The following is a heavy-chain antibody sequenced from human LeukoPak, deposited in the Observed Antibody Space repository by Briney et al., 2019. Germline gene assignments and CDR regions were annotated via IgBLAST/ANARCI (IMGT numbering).Heavy chain of an antibody. D-gene: IGHD2-15*01. V-gene: IGHV3-73*01. CDR2: IRSKANSYAT. CDR3: TSWALGYCSGGSCDY. CDR1: GFTFSGSA. Sequence: GGSLRLSCAASGFTFSGSAMHWVRQASGKGLEWVGRIRSKANSYATAYAASVKGRFTISRDVSKNTAYLQMNSLKTEDTAVYYCTSWALGYCSGGSCDYWGQGTLVTVSS. J-gene: IGHJ4*02.